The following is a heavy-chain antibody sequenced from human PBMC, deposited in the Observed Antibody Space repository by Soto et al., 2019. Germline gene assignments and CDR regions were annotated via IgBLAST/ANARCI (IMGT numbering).Heavy chain of an antibody. J-gene: IGHJ5*02. CDR3: ARAGLWEQGLAHSNWFDP. D-gene: IGHD6-19*01. CDR1: CVSVSSGSYY. CDR2: IYYSGST. V-gene: IGHV4-61*01. Sequence: SETLSLTCTVSCVSVSSGSYYWSWIRQPPGKGLEWIGYIYYSGSTNYSHTLKSRVTISVDTSKNQFSPKLSSVTAAGTAVYYCARAGLWEQGLAHSNWFDPWGQGTLVTVSS.